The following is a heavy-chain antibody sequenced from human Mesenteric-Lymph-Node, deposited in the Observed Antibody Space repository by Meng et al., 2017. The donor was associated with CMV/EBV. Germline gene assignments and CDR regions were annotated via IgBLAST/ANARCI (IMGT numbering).Heavy chain of an antibody. CDR2: INGDGSST. CDR1: GFSLRTFW. CDR3: ARLDFWSGYPSLKAFDV. D-gene: IGHD3-3*01. V-gene: IGHV3-74*01. Sequence: LSLTCAASGFSLRTFWMHWVRQVPGKGLLWVSRINGDGSSTAYADSVRGRFTISRDNAKNTVYLQMNSLRGEDSAVYYCARLDFWSGYPSLKAFDVWGQGAMVTVSS. J-gene: IGHJ3*01.